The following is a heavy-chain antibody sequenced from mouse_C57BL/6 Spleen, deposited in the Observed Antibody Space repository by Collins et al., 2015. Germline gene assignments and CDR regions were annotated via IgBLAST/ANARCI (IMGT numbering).Heavy chain of an antibody. V-gene: IGHV1-9*01. CDR1: GYTFTGYW. CDR3: AREGLHMDY. Sequence: SGAELMKPGASVKLSCKATGYTFTGYWIEWVKQRPGHGLEWIGEILPGSGSTNYNEKFKGKATLTAEKSSNIAYMQLSSLTSEDSAVYFCAREGLHMDYWGQGTSVTVSS. J-gene: IGHJ4*01. CDR2: ILPGSGST.